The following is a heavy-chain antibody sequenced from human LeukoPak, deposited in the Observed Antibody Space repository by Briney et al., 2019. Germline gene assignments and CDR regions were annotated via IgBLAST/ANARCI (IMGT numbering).Heavy chain of an antibody. CDR3: ARDPGAAAQFDY. D-gene: IGHD6-13*01. J-gene: IGHJ4*02. Sequence: PSQTLSLTCTFSGGSISSGDYYWSWIRQPPGKGLEWIGYIYYSGSTYYNPSLKSRVTISVDTSKNQFSLKLSSVTAADTAVYYCARDPGAAAQFDYWGQGTLVTVSS. CDR1: GGSISSGDYY. V-gene: IGHV4-30-4*08. CDR2: IYYSGST.